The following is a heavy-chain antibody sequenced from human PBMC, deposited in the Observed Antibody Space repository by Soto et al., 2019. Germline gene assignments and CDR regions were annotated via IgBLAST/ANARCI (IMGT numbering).Heavy chain of an antibody. D-gene: IGHD3-10*01. V-gene: IGHV4-59*11. CDR3: SRDLGVMVVITGSDYYYGLEV. Sequence: PSETLSLTCTVSGGSISSHSWSWIRQRPGKGLEWIGYIYNSGSTNYSPSPKSRVTISSATSKNQFSLMLSYVTAADTAVYYCSRDLGVMVVITGSDYYYGLEVGGQGHRATVS. J-gene: IGHJ6*02. CDR1: GGSISSHS. CDR2: IYNSGST.